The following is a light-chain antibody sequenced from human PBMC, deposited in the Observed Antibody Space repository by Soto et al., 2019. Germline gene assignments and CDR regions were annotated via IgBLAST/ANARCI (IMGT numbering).Light chain of an antibody. CDR1: YSDVGAYTY. CDR3: SSYTTSSTYV. J-gene: IGLJ1*01. V-gene: IGLV2-14*03. CDR2: GVS. Sequence: ALTQPASVSGSPGQSITISCTGTYSDVGAYTYVSWYQHHPGKAPKLMVSGVSNRPSGVSDRFSGSKSGNTASLTISGLQAEDEADYYCSSYTTSSTYVFGTGTKVTVL.